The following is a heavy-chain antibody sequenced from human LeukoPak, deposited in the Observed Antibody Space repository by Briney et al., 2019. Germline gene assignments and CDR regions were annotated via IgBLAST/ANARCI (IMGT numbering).Heavy chain of an antibody. CDR3: SGYDYGMDV. V-gene: IGHV3-73*01. Sequence: GGSLRLSCEASVFTFSDSAIHWVRQAPGKGLEWVGRIRNRANNYATIYSASVEGRFSMSRDDSKNTAYLQMNSLKTEDTAIYYCSGYDYGMDVWGQGTTVTVSS. CDR2: IRNRANNYAT. CDR1: VFTFSDSA. J-gene: IGHJ6*02.